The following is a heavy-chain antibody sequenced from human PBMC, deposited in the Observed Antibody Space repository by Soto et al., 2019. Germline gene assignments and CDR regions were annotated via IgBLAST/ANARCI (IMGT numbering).Heavy chain of an antibody. CDR3: ARDWYNSGWYGAFDI. D-gene: IGHD6-19*01. CDR2: IWYDGSNK. V-gene: IGHV3-33*01. CDR1: GFTFSSYA. J-gene: IGHJ3*02. Sequence: LRLSCAASGFTFSSYAMHWVRQAPGKGLEWVAVIWYDGSNKYYADSVKGRFTISRDNSKNTLYLQMNSLRAEDTAVYYCARDWYNSGWYGAFDIWGQGTMVTVSS.